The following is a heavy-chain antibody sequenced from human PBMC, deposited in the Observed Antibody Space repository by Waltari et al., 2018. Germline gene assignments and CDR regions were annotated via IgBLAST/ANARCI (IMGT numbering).Heavy chain of an antibody. J-gene: IGHJ6*02. CDR2: IIPRLNTP. V-gene: IGHV1-69*13. CDR3: ATRIPSDHSGSFYYYGMDV. CDR1: GGTFNSFA. D-gene: IGHD6-6*01. Sequence: QLVQSGAEVKKPGSSVIVSCKASGGTFNSFALSWVRPAPEQGLEWMGGIIPRLNTPTDARKFQGRLTVTADESTSTAYIELNSLRSEDSALYYCATRIPSDHSGSFYYYGMDVWGQGTTVTVSS.